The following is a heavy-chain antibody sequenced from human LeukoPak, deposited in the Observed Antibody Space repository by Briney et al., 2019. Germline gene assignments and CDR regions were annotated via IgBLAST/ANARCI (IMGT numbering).Heavy chain of an antibody. CDR2: ISASGATT. V-gene: IGHV3-23*01. Sequence: GGSLRLSCAASGFTLSSYAMNWVRQAPGKGLEWVSVISASGATTHYADSVKGRFTISRDNSKNTLDLQMNSLRAEDTAVYYCAKGFLRYDPYYYAMDVWGPGTTVTVSS. D-gene: IGHD3-3*01. CDR1: GFTLSSYA. J-gene: IGHJ6*02. CDR3: AKGFLRYDPYYYAMDV.